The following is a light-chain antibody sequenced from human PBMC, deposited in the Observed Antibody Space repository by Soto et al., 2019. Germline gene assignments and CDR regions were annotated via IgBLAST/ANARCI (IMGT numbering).Light chain of an antibody. V-gene: IGKV3-20*01. Sequence: EVVLTQSPGTLSLSPGERATLSCRASQSVSGNYLAWYQQKPGQAARLLIYGASNRATGIPDRFSGSGSGTDFTRAITRLEPEEFAVYYCQQYGSSPMYSFGQGTKLEIK. CDR3: QQYGSSPMYS. CDR1: QSVSGNY. J-gene: IGKJ2*03. CDR2: GAS.